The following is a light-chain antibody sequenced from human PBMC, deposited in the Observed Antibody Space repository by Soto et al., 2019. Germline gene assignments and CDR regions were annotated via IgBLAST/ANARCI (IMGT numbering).Light chain of an antibody. CDR3: QEYSMSRT. J-gene: IGKJ1*01. Sequence: EVVLTQSPGTLSLSPGERATLSCRASQNSRHLAWYQQKPGQAPRLLIYDASSRATGIPDRFSGSGSETDFTLTISRLEPEDFTVYFCQEYSMSRTFGQGTKVEIK. CDR1: QNSRH. V-gene: IGKV3-20*01. CDR2: DAS.